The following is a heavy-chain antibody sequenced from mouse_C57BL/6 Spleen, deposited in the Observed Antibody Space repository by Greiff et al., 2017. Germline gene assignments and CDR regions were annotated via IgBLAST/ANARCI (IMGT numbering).Heavy chain of an antibody. V-gene: IGHV1-26*01. J-gene: IGHJ3*01. CDR3: AHNYCGSSPFAY. D-gene: IGHD1-1*01. CDR1: GYTFTDYY. Sequence: QLQQSGPELVKPGASVKISCKASGYTFTDYYMNWVKQSHGKSLEWIGDINPNNGGTSYNQKFKGKATLTVAKSSSTAYMELRSLTSEDSAVYYCAHNYCGSSPFAYWGQGTLVTVSA. CDR2: INPNNGGT.